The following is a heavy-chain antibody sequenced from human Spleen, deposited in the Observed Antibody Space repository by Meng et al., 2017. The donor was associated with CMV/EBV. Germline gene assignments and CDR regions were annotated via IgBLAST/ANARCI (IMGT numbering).Heavy chain of an antibody. Sequence: SGGSISSKTYNWGWIRQPPGKGLEWIGSFYYGGSTYYNPSLESRVTISVDTSKNHFSLDLTSVTAADTAVYYCASPKAVTGTRVWFDPWGQGILVTVSS. J-gene: IGHJ5*02. V-gene: IGHV4-39*02. CDR1: GGSISSKTYN. CDR2: FYYGGST. D-gene: IGHD6-19*01. CDR3: ASPKAVTGTRVWFDP.